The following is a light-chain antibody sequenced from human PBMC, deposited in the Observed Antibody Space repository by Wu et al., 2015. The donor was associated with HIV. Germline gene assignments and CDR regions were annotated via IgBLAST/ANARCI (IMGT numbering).Light chain of an antibody. CDR3: QQYNSWPPGFT. J-gene: IGKJ3*01. CDR2: GPS. Sequence: EIVMTQSPATLSVSPGERATLSCRASQSVNSNLAWYQQKPGQAPRLLIYGPSTRATGIPARFSGSGSGTEFTLIISSLQSEDFGVYYCQQYNSWPPGFTFGPGTKVEIK. CDR1: QSVNSN. V-gene: IGKV3-15*01.